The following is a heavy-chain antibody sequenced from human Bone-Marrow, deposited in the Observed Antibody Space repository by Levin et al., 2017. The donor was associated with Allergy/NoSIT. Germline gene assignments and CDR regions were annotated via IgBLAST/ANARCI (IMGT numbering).Heavy chain of an antibody. D-gene: IGHD6-19*01. J-gene: IGHJ4*02. Sequence: GSLRLSCAASGFTFRNFWVSWVRQTPGKGLEWVANIKEDGSQAYYVDSVKARFTISRDNAKNSLSLQMNSLRAEDTAVYYCTRYGTGWYNFDSWGQGALVTVSS. CDR3: TRYGTGWYNFDS. CDR1: GFTFRNFW. V-gene: IGHV3-7*01. CDR2: IKEDGSQA.